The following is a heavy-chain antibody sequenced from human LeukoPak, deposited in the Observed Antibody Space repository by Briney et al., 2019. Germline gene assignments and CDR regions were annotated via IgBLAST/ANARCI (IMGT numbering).Heavy chain of an antibody. Sequence: GGSLRLSCAVSGFTFDDYAMHWVRQTPGKGLEWVSLISWDGGDTYYADSVKGRFTISRDNSKNSLYLQMNSLRAEDTALYYCVKSPSAWGLFMDVWGKGTTVTVSS. CDR2: ISWDGGDT. D-gene: IGHD6-19*01. CDR1: GFTFDDYA. J-gene: IGHJ6*03. CDR3: VKSPSAWGLFMDV. V-gene: IGHV3-43D*03.